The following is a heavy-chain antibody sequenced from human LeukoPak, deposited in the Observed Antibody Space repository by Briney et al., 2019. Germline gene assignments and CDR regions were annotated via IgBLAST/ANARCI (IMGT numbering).Heavy chain of an antibody. V-gene: IGHV3-30-3*01. CDR2: ISYDGSNE. CDR3: ARGAPRNYDFWSGPFDY. D-gene: IGHD3-3*01. CDR1: GFTFSDYA. J-gene: IGHJ4*02. Sequence: PGGSLRLSCAASGFTFSDYAMHWVRQAPGKGLEWVAVISYDGSNECYADSVKGRFTISRDNPKNTLYLQMNSLRGEDTAVYYCARGAPRNYDFWSGPFDYWGQGSLVTVSS.